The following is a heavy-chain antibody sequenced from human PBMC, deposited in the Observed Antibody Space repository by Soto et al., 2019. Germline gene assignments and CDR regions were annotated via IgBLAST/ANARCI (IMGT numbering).Heavy chain of an antibody. Sequence: SETLSLTCAVYGGSFSGYYWRWIRQPPGKGLEWIGEINHSGSTNYNPSLRSRVTISVDTAKNQFSLKRSSVTAADTAVYYCARHGSSGDFSDWFDPWGQGTLVTVSS. J-gene: IGHJ5*01. D-gene: IGHD3-22*01. CDR1: GGSFSGYY. CDR3: ARHGSSGDFSDWFDP. CDR2: INHSGST. V-gene: IGHV4-34*01.